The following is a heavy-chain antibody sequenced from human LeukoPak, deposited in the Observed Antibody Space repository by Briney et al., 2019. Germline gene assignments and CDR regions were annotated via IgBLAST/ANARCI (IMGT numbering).Heavy chain of an antibody. V-gene: IGHV1-2*02. CDR2: IHPNSGGT. CDR1: GYTFTGYY. CDR3: ARLASVPG. Sequence: ASVKVSCKASGYTFTGYYLHWVRQAPGQGLERMGWIHPNSGGTNYAQKFQGRVTMTRDTSISTAYMELSSLRSDDTAVYFCARLASVPGWGQGTLVTVSS. D-gene: IGHD6-19*01. J-gene: IGHJ1*01.